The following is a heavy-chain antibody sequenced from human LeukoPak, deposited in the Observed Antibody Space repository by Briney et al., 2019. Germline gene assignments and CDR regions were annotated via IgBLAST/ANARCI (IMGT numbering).Heavy chain of an antibody. CDR3: VRGGPSTWS. J-gene: IGHJ5*02. V-gene: IGHV3-74*01. Sequence: PGGSLRLSCAASGFTFKLYWMHWVRQVPGRGPVWVSRINHDGSDTIYADSVRGRFTISRDDAENTLYLQMNNLRAEDTAVYYCVRGGPSTWSWGQGTLVTVSS. D-gene: IGHD2-15*01. CDR1: GFTFKLYW. CDR2: INHDGSDT.